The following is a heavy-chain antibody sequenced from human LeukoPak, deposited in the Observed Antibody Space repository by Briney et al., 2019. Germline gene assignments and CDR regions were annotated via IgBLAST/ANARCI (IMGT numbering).Heavy chain of an antibody. D-gene: IGHD3-3*01. CDR1: GGSISSYY. V-gene: IGHV4-59*12. CDR3: ARVRGARDFWSGYYYYYYMDV. Sequence: SETPSLTCTVSGGSISSYYWSWIRQPPGKGLEWIGYIYYSGSTNYNPSLKSRVTISVDTSKNQFSLKLSSVTAADTAVYYCARVRGARDFWSGYYYYYYMDVWGKGTTVTVSS. J-gene: IGHJ6*03. CDR2: IYYSGST.